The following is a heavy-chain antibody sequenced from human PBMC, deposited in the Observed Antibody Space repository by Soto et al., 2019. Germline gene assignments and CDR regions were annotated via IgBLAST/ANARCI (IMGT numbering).Heavy chain of an antibody. CDR2: ISYDGSNK. CDR3: AKDQKYYDYVWGSYGPPTFDY. V-gene: IGHV3-30*18. D-gene: IGHD3-16*01. J-gene: IGHJ4*02. CDR1: GFTFSGYG. Sequence: PGGSLRLSCAASGFTFSGYGMHWVRQSPGKGLEWVAVISYDGSNKYYADSVKGRFTISRDNSKNTLYLQMNSLRAEDTAVYYCAKDQKYYDYVWGSYGPPTFDYWGQGTLVTVSS.